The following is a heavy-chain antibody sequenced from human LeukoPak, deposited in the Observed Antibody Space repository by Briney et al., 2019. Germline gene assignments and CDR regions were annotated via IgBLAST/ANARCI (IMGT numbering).Heavy chain of an antibody. V-gene: IGHV3-7*01. Sequence: PGGSLRLSCAASGFTFSSYSMNWVRQAPGKGLEWLANIKQDGSEKYYVDSVEGRFTISRDNAKNSLYLQMNSLRAEDTAVYYCARSYYGSGTSYGMDVWGQGTTVTVSS. J-gene: IGHJ6*02. CDR1: GFTFSSYS. CDR2: IKQDGSEK. D-gene: IGHD3-10*01. CDR3: ARSYYGSGTSYGMDV.